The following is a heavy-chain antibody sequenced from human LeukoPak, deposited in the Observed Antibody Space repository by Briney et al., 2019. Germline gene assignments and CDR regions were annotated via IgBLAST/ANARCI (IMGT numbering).Heavy chain of an antibody. Sequence: SGGSLRLSCAASGFTFSSYSMNWVRQAPGKGLEWVSFISTSSSYIHNADSVKGRFTISRDNAENSLYLQMNSLRAEDTAVYYCARAAIAAARIYYYKDVWGKGTTVTVSS. CDR1: GFTFSSYS. CDR2: ISTSSSYI. D-gene: IGHD6-13*01. CDR3: ARAAIAAARIYYYKDV. J-gene: IGHJ6*03. V-gene: IGHV3-21*01.